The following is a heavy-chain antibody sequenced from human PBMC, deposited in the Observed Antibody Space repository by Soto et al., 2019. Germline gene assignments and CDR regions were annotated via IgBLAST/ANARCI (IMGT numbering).Heavy chain of an antibody. CDR3: ARGGLVSSSSDWFDP. CDR2: IYPGDSDT. J-gene: IGHJ5*02. D-gene: IGHD6-13*01. Sequence: GEALKISCKGSGYSFTSYWIGSVRQMPGKGLEWMGIIYPGDSDTRYSPSFQGQVTISADKSISTAYLQWSSLKASDTAMYYCARGGLVSSSSDWFDPWGQGTLVTVSS. V-gene: IGHV5-51*01. CDR1: GYSFTSYW.